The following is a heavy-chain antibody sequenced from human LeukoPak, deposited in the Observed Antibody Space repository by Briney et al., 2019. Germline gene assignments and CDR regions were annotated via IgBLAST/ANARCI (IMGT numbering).Heavy chain of an antibody. V-gene: IGHV3-15*01. CDR3: TTDYGSGSYHYFNY. D-gene: IGHD3-10*01. CDR1: GFTFSNAW. J-gene: IGHJ4*02. CDR2: SKTKTDGGTT. Sequence: PGGSLRLSCAASGFTFSNAWMSWVRQAPNKGLEWVGRSKTKTDGGTTDYAAPVKGRFNISRDDSKDTLYLQMNSQKSEDTAVYYCTTDYGSGSYHYFNYWGQGTLVTVSS.